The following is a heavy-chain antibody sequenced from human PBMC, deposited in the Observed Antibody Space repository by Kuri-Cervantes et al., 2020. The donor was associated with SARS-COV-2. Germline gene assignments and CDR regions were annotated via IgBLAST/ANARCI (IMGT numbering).Heavy chain of an antibody. CDR3: ARGGDDILSGYPAYFDY. CDR2: INHSGST. D-gene: IGHD3-9*01. CDR1: GGSFSGYY. V-gene: IGHV4-34*01. Sequence: ESLKISCAVYGGSFSGYYWSWIRQPPGKGLEWIGEINHSGSTNYNPSLKSRVPISVDTSKNQFSLKLSSVTAAATAVYYCARGGDDILSGYPAYFDYWGQGTLVTVSS. J-gene: IGHJ4*02.